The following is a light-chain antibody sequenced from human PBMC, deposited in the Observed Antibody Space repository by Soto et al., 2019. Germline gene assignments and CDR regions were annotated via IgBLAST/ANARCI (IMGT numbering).Light chain of an antibody. V-gene: IGKV3-20*01. Sequence: EIVLTQSPGTLSLSPGERATLSCRASQSVSSSFLAWYQQTPGQAPRLLIYGSSSRATGIPDRFSGSGSGTDFTLTISRLEPEDFALYFCQQYGRSPVTFGQGTRLEIK. CDR1: QSVSSSF. CDR2: GSS. J-gene: IGKJ5*01. CDR3: QQYGRSPVT.